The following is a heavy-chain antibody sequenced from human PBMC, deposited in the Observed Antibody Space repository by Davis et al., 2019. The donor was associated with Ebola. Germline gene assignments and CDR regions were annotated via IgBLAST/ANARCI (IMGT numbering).Heavy chain of an antibody. CDR2: LDRNRSDT. Sequence: GESLKISCKGSGYSFTSNWNRWERQMPGKGLEWTGRLDRNRSDTKYSVACQGHVTISADKSISTAYLHWSSLKASDTAIYYCAKTYYDILTVYLYGMDVCGQGTTVSVSS. CDR3: AKTYYDILTVYLYGMDV. J-gene: IGHJ6*02. CDR1: GYSFTSNW. D-gene: IGHD3-9*01. V-gene: IGHV5-10-1*01.